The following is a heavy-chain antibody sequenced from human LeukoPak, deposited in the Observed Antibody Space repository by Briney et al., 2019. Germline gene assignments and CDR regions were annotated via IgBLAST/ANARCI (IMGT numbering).Heavy chain of an antibody. CDR3: ARDRFGITFGGVIVDGMDV. D-gene: IGHD3-16*02. V-gene: IGHV1-69*13. Sequence: PGASVKVSCTASGGTFSSYAISWVRQAPGQGLEWMGGIIPIFGTANYAQKFQGRVTITADESTSTAYMELSSLRSEDTAVYYCARDRFGITFGGVIVDGMDVWGQGTTVTVSS. CDR1: GGTFSSYA. J-gene: IGHJ6*02. CDR2: IIPIFGTA.